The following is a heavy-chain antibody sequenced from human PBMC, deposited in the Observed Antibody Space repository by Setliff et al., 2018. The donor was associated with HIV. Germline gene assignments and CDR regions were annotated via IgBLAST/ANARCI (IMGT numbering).Heavy chain of an antibody. CDR3: AREGKTALVTKYFDY. V-gene: IGHV4-31*03. D-gene: IGHD5-18*01. Sequence: SETLSLTCTVSGGSISSFSYYWAWIRQSPGKGLEWIGYIDYSGSAFYNPSLKSRLTISRDTSKNQFALRMKSVTAADTAVYYCAREGKTALVTKYFDYWGHGKLVTVSS. J-gene: IGHJ4*01. CDR1: GGSISSFSYY. CDR2: IDYSGSA.